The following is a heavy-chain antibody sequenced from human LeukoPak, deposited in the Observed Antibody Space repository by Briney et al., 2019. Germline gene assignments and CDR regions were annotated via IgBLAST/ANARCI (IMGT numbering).Heavy chain of an antibody. D-gene: IGHD6-13*01. Sequence: PGGSLRLSCAASGFTFSSYAMSWVRQAPGKGLEWVSAISGSGGSTYYADSVKGRFTTSRDNSKNTLYLQMNSLRAEGTAVYYCAKIPYSSSSYDYWGQGTLVTVSS. CDR3: AKIPYSSSSYDY. V-gene: IGHV3-23*01. CDR1: GFTFSSYA. J-gene: IGHJ4*02. CDR2: ISGSGGST.